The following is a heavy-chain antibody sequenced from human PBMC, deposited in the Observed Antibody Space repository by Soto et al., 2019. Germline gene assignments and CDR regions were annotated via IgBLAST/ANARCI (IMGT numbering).Heavy chain of an antibody. D-gene: IGHD3-10*01. CDR2: IIPIFGTA. CDR3: AKSKYGSGSYSNYYYYGMDV. J-gene: IGHJ6*02. Sequence: QVQLVQSGAEVRKPGSSVKVSCKASGGTFSSYAISWVRQAPGQGLEWMGGIIPIFGTANYAQKFQGRVTITADESTSPAYMELSSLRSEYKAVYYCAKSKYGSGSYSNYYYYGMDVWGQGTTVTVS. CDR1: GGTFSSYA. V-gene: IGHV1-69*01.